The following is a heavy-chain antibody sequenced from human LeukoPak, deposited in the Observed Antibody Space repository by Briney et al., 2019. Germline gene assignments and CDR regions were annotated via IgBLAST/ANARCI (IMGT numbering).Heavy chain of an antibody. CDR1: GFTFSSYG. CDR2: IRYGGTSQ. D-gene: IGHD3-22*01. Sequence: GGSLRLSCAASGFTFSSYGMYWVRQAPGRGREWVAFIRYGGTSQYYADSVKGRFTISRDNSKNTLYLQMNSLRAEDTAVYYCAKDHHYYYDSSGVDYWGQGTLVTVSS. CDR3: AKDHHYYYDSSGVDY. J-gene: IGHJ4*02. V-gene: IGHV3-30*02.